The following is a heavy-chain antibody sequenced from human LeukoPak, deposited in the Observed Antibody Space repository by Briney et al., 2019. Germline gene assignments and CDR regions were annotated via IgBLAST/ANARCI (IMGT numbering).Heavy chain of an antibody. Sequence: ASVKVSCKTSGYTLSSHGINWVRQAPGQGLEWMGWITAYNGDTHYAQNLQGRVTMTTDTSTSTAYMELRSLRSDDTAVYYCARGGWTTPSDYWGQGTLVTVSS. CDR2: ITAYNGDT. D-gene: IGHD4-11*01. V-gene: IGHV1-18*01. J-gene: IGHJ4*02. CDR1: GYTLSSHG. CDR3: ARGGWTTPSDY.